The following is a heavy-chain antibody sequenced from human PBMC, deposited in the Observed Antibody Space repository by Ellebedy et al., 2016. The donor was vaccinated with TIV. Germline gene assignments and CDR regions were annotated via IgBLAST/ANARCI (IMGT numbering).Heavy chain of an antibody. V-gene: IGHV3-66*01. Sequence: PGGSLRLSCAASGITVRTNYMSWVRQAPGKGLEWVSVIYSGGSTSYAASVRGRFTIDRDNSKNTLYLQMNSLRAEDTAVYYCARDTYFYDTSGYYYDVYWGQGTLVTVSS. D-gene: IGHD3-22*01. J-gene: IGHJ4*02. CDR1: GITVRTNY. CDR2: IYSGGST. CDR3: ARDTYFYDTSGYYYDVY.